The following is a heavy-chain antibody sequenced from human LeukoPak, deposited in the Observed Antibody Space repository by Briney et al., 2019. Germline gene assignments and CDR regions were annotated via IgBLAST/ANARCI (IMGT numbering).Heavy chain of an antibody. Sequence: GGSLRLSCSASGFPFGSYAMHWVRQAPGKGLEYVSAISDSGGGTYYADSVKGRFTISRDNSKNTLYLQMSSLRAEDTAVYFCVRGYSFGPYGMDVWGQGTTVTVSS. CDR1: GFPFGSYA. J-gene: IGHJ6*02. D-gene: IGHD2-15*01. CDR2: ISDSGGGT. CDR3: VRGYSFGPYGMDV. V-gene: IGHV3-64D*09.